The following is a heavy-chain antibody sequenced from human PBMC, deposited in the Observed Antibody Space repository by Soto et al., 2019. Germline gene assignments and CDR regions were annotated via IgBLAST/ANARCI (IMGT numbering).Heavy chain of an antibody. CDR1: GFTFSNFW. J-gene: IGHJ4*02. CDR3: ARDVI. V-gene: IGHV3-7*05. CDR2: IKEDGSEK. Sequence: EVQLVESGGGLVQPGGSPRLSCAASGFTFSNFWMSWVRQAPGKGLEWVAAIKEDGSEKNYVDSVRGRFTISRDNAKNSLYLQMTSLRADDTAVYYCARDVIWGQGSLVSVSS.